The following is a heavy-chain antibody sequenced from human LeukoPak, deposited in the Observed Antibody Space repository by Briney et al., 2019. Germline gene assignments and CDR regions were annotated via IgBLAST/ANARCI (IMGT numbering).Heavy chain of an antibody. CDR1: GFTFTRSA. CDR3: AASIRGNDYGDYGDY. D-gene: IGHD4-17*01. V-gene: IGHV1-58*02. CDR2: IVLGSGNT. Sequence: SVTVSFKTSGFTFTRSAMQWVRQARGRRLEWIGWIVLGSGNTNYAQNFQERVTITRDMSTRKVYMEMSSLRSDDTAVYYCAASIRGNDYGDYGDYWGQGTLVTVSS. J-gene: IGHJ4*02.